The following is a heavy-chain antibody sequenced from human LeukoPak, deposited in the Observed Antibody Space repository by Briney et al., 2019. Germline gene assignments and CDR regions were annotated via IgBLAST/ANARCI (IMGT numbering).Heavy chain of an antibody. J-gene: IGHJ4*02. CDR1: EFTFSSYT. CDR3: ARAPTGYYYFDY. CDR2: ISSSSYYI. D-gene: IGHD1-26*01. Sequence: GGSLRLSCAASEFTFSSYTMNWVRQAPGKGLEWVSSISSSSYYIYYADSVKGRFTISRDNAKNSLFLQMNSLRAEDTAVYYCARAPTGYYYFDYWGQGTLVTVSS. V-gene: IGHV3-21*01.